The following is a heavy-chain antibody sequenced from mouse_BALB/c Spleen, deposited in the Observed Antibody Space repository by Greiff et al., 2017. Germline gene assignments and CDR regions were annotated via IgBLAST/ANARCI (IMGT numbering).Heavy chain of an antibody. CDR1: GFSLTSYG. CDR3: AGYRYDDGAAWFAY. J-gene: IGHJ3*01. V-gene: IGHV2-3*01. Sequence: VQLVESGPGLVAPSQSLSITCTVSGFSLTSYGVSWVSQPPGKGLEWLGVIWGDGSTTYHSALISRLSISKDNSKSQVFVKLNSLQTDDTATYYGAGYRYDDGAAWFAYWGQGTLVTVSA. D-gene: IGHD2-14*01. CDR2: IWGDGST.